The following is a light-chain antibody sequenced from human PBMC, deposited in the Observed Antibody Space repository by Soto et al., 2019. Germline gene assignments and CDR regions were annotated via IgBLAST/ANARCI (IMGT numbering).Light chain of an antibody. CDR3: FSYAGDSTWV. Sequence: QSALTQPASVSGSPGESITISCTGTRSDVGSYNSIAWYQQHPGKAPRVMIFEVTKRPSGISNRFSGSKSGSTASLTISGRQAEDEADYFCFSYAGDSTWVFGGGTKLTVL. CDR1: RSDVGSYNS. V-gene: IGLV2-23*02. CDR2: EVT. J-gene: IGLJ3*02.